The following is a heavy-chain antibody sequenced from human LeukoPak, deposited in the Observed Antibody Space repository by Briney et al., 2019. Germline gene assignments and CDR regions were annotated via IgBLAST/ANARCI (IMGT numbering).Heavy chain of an antibody. Sequence: PSETLSLTCTVSGGSMRSHYRSWIRQPPGKGLGWIGYIYYSGSTNYNPSLKSRVTISVDTSKDQFSLKLSSVTAADTAVYYCARGGYDILTGYLYYFDYWGQGTLVTVSS. D-gene: IGHD3-9*01. CDR1: GGSMRSHY. CDR3: ARGGYDILTGYLYYFDY. V-gene: IGHV4-59*11. CDR2: IYYSGST. J-gene: IGHJ4*02.